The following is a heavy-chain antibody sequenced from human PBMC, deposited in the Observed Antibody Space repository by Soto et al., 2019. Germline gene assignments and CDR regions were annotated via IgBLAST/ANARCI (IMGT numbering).Heavy chain of an antibody. Sequence: TGGSLRLSCAASGFTVSSNYMSWARQAPGKGLAWVSAIGTDGNTYYANSVKGRFTISRDNSRTTLYLQMNSLRVEDTALYYCVRKYPGTRPFDYWGQGTLVTVSS. CDR3: VRKYPGTRPFDY. J-gene: IGHJ4*01. V-gene: IGHV3-53*01. CDR1: GFTVSSNY. D-gene: IGHD2-2*01. CDR2: IGTDGNT.